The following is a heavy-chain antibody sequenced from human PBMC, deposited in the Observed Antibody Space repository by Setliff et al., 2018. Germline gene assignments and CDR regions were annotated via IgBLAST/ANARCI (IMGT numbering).Heavy chain of an antibody. D-gene: IGHD5-18*01. CDR2: ISAYNGNT. CDR1: GYSFSDYG. CDR3: ARGGYSYGYDHGFDI. J-gene: IGHJ3*02. V-gene: IGHV1-18*01. Sequence: ASVKVSCKASGYSFSDYGISWVRQAPGQGLEWMGWISAYNGNTKYAQKLQGRVTMATDISTSTAYMELRSLRSDDTAVYYCARGGYSYGYDHGFDIWGQGTMGTV.